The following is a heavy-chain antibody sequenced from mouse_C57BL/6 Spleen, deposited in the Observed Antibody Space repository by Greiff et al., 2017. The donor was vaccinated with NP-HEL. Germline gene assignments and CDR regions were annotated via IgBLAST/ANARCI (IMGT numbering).Heavy chain of an antibody. CDR3: ASLSYYGKGFDV. J-gene: IGHJ1*03. CDR1: GFTFTDYY. CDR2: IRNKANGYTT. Sequence: EVKLVESGGGLVQPGGSLSLSCAASGFTFTDYYMSWVRQPPGKALEWLGFIRNKANGYTTEYSASVKGRFTISRDNSQSILYLQMNALRAEDSATYYCASLSYYGKGFDVWGTGTTVTVSS. V-gene: IGHV7-3*01. D-gene: IGHD2-1*01.